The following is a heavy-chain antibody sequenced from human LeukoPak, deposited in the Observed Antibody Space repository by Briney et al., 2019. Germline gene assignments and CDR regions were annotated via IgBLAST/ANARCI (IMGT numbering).Heavy chain of an antibody. CDR3: AKDLVVEVPDAIGAFDI. Sequence: GGSLRLSCAASGFTFSSYAMSWVRQAPGKGLEWVSPISGSGGSTYYADSVKGRFTISRDNPKNTLYLQMNSLRAEDTAVYDCAKDLVVEVPDAIGAFDIWGQGTMVTVSS. J-gene: IGHJ3*02. CDR2: ISGSGGST. V-gene: IGHV3-23*01. D-gene: IGHD2-2*02. CDR1: GFTFSSYA.